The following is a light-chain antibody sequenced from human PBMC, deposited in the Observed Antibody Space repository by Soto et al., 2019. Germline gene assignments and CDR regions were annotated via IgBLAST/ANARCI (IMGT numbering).Light chain of an antibody. CDR2: DVS. V-gene: IGLV2-11*01. CDR1: ISDVGGYNY. CDR3: CSYAGSYNYV. J-gene: IGLJ1*01. Sequence: QSALAQPRSVSGSPGQSVTISCTGTISDVGGYNYVSWYQQHPGKAPKLMIYDVSKRPSGVPDRFSGSKSGNTASLTISGLQAEDEADYYCCSYAGSYNYVFGTGTKV.